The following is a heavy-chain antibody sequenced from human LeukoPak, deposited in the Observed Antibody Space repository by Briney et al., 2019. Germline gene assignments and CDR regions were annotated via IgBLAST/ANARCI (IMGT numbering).Heavy chain of an antibody. CDR1: GFTFSSYG. V-gene: IGHV3-33*06. Sequence: GGSLRLSCAASGFTFSSYGMHWVRQAPGKGLEWVAVIWYDGSNKYYADSVKGRFTISRDNSKNTLYLQMNSLRAEDTAVYYCAKASRIWSGYLDYWGQGTLVTVPS. CDR3: AKASRIWSGYLDY. CDR2: IWYDGSNK. D-gene: IGHD3-3*01. J-gene: IGHJ4*02.